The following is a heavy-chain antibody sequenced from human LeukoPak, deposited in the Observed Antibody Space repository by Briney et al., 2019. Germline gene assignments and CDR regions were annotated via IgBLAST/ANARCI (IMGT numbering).Heavy chain of an antibody. V-gene: IGHV3-48*04. D-gene: IGHD3-10*01. Sequence: GGSLRLSCAASGFTFSSYSMNWVRQAPGKGLEWVSYISSSGSTIYYADSVKGRFTISRDNAKNSLSLQMNSLRAEDTAVYYCASAYYYGSGSYYQGRAFDIWGQGTMVTVSS. CDR3: ASAYYYGSGSYYQGRAFDI. CDR2: ISSSGSTI. CDR1: GFTFSSYS. J-gene: IGHJ3*02.